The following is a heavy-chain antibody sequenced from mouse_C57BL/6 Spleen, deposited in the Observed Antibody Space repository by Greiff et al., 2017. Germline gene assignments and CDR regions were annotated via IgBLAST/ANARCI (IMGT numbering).Heavy chain of an antibody. CDR3: ARLAAVITAVGEKDYFDY. J-gene: IGHJ2*01. Sequence: QVHVKQSGAVLVKPGASVKMSCKASGYTFTSYWITWVKQRPGQGLEWIGDIYPGSGSTNYNEKFKSKATLTVDTSSSTAYMQLSSLTSEDSAVYYCARLAAVITAVGEKDYFDYWGQGTTLTVSS. CDR2: IYPGSGST. V-gene: IGHV1-55*01. D-gene: IGHD1-1*01. CDR1: GYTFTSYW.